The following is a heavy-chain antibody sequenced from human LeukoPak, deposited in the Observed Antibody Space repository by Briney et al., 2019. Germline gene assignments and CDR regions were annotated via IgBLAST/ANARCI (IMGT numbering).Heavy chain of an antibody. J-gene: IGHJ6*03. CDR1: GGSIISGDSISNYY. CDR3: ARSELDYYYYMDV. D-gene: IGHD3-10*01. V-gene: IGHV4-61*01. Sequence: PSETLSLTCTVSGGSIISGDSISNYYWSWIRQPPGKGLEWIGYIYYSGSTNFSPSLKSRVSLSVDTSKNQFSLRLSSVTAADTAVYYCARSELDYYYYMDVWGKGTTVTVSS. CDR2: IYYSGST.